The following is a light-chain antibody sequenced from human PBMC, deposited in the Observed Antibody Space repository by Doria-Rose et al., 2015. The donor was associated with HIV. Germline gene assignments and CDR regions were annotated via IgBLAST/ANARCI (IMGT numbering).Light chain of an antibody. CDR1: SSNIGANT. V-gene: IGLV1-44*01. Sequence: QSVLTQPPSASVTPGQRVSISCSGSSSNIGANTVNWYQQFPKAAPRLLIYSDNQRPSGVPARFSGSKSGTSASLAVSGLQSEDEADYYCAAWDDRLKGYVFGSGTSVTVL. J-gene: IGLJ1*01. CDR3: AAWDDRLKGYV. CDR2: SDN.